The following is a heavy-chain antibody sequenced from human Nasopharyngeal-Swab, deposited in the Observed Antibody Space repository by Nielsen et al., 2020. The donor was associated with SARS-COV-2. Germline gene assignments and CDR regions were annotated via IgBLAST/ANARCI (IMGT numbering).Heavy chain of an antibody. D-gene: IGHD3-10*01. CDR2: IYYSGST. J-gene: IGHJ4*02. CDR3: ARGYYYGSGMSPSYYFDY. V-gene: IGHV4-31*02. Sequence: WIRQPPGKGLEWIGYIYYSGSTYYNPSLKSRVTISVDTSKNQFSLKLSSVTAADTAVYYCARGYYYGSGMSPSYYFDYWGQGTLVTVPS.